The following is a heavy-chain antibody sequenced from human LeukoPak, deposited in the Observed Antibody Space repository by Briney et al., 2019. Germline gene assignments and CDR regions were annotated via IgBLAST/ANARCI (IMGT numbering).Heavy chain of an antibody. Sequence: ASLKVSCKASGYTFTDDYIHWVRQAPGQGLEWMGWINVNSGSTNYAQKFYARVTMTRDTSISTAYMELSRLRSDDTAVFYCARSPHILTGENFDFWGQGTLVTVSS. CDR1: GYTFTDDY. J-gene: IGHJ4*02. CDR2: INVNSGST. CDR3: ARSPHILTGENFDF. V-gene: IGHV1-2*02. D-gene: IGHD3-9*01.